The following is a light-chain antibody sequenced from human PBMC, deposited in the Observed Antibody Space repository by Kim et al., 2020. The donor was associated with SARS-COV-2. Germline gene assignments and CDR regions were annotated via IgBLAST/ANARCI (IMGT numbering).Light chain of an antibody. CDR2: QDT. CDR1: KLGDKY. Sequence: SYELTQPPSVSVSPGQTASITCSGDKLGDKYACWYQQKPGQSPVVVIHQDTKRPSGIPERFSGSNSGNTATLTISGTQAMDEADYYCQAWDRSIVVFGGGTQLTVL. J-gene: IGLJ2*01. CDR3: QAWDRSIVV. V-gene: IGLV3-1*01.